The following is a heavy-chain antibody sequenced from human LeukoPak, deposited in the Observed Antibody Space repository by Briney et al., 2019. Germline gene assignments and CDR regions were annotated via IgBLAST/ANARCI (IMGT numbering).Heavy chain of an antibody. Sequence: PGGSLRLSCAASGFTFSSYAMSSVRQPPGKGLEWVSAISGSGGSTYYADSVKGRFTISRDNSKNPLYLQMNSLRAEDTAVYYCAKVFFRVVATASLDYWGQGSLVTVSS. CDR3: AKVFFRVVATASLDY. D-gene: IGHD5-12*01. V-gene: IGHV3-23*01. CDR1: GFTFSSYA. J-gene: IGHJ4*02. CDR2: ISGSGGST.